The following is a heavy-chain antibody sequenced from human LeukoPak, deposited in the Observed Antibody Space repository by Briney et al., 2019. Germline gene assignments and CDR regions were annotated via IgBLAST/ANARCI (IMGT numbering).Heavy chain of an antibody. CDR3: ARDLGMVRGVIGY. CDR1: GYSISSGYY. D-gene: IGHD3-10*01. J-gene: IGHJ4*02. CDR2: IYHSGST. V-gene: IGHV4-38-2*02. Sequence: SETLSLTCTVSGYSISSGYYWGWIRQPPGKGREWIGSIYHSGSTYYHPSLKSRVTISVDTSKNQLSLKLSSVTAADTAVYYCARDLGMVRGVIGYWGQGTLVTVSS.